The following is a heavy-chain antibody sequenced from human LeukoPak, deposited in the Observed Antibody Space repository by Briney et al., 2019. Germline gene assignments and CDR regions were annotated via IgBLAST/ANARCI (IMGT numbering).Heavy chain of an antibody. J-gene: IGHJ4*02. CDR1: GGSFSGYY. Sequence: KPSETLSLTCAVYGGSFSGYYWSWIRQPPGKGLEWIGEINHSGSTNYNPSLKSRVTISVDTSKNQFSLKLSSVTAADTAVYYCARGGYSGYDRLGYWGQGTVVTVSS. CDR3: ARGGYSGYDRLGY. D-gene: IGHD5-12*01. V-gene: IGHV4-34*01. CDR2: INHSGST.